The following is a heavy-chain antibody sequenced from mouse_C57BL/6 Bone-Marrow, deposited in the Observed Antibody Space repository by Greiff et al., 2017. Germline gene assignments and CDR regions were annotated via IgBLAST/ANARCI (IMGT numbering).Heavy chain of an antibody. J-gene: IGHJ2*01. Sequence: QVQLQQSGAELVKPGASVKMSCKASGYTFPTYPIEWMQQNHGKSLEWIGNFHPYNDDTKYNEKFKCKATLTVEKSSNQVYLELSRLTSDDAAVYYGARSITFFYYFDYWGQGTTLTVAS. CDR2: FHPYNDDT. D-gene: IGHD1-1*01. CDR3: ARSITFFYYFDY. V-gene: IGHV1-47*01. CDR1: GYTFPTYP.